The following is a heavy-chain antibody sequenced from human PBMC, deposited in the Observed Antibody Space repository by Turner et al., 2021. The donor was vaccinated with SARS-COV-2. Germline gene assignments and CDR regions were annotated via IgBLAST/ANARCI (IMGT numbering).Heavy chain of an antibody. V-gene: IGHV1-2*02. D-gene: IGHD6-19*01. J-gene: IGHJ4*02. CDR1: GYTFTGYY. Sequence: QMQLVQSGAELKKPGASVKVSCKASGYTFTGYYMLWVRQAPGQGLEWMGWINPNSGGTNYAQRFQGSVTMTRDTSISTAYMELSRLRSDDTAVYYCARGETIAVAGTQYFDYWGQGTLVTVSS. CDR2: INPNSGGT. CDR3: ARGETIAVAGTQYFDY.